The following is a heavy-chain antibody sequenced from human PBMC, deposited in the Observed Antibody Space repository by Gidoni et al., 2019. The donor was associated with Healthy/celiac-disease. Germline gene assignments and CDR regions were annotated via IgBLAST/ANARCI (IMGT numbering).Heavy chain of an antibody. CDR2: ISWNIGSL. D-gene: IGHD3-22*01. CDR3: AKDNNYDSSGYYSDDAFDI. V-gene: IGHV3-9*01. Sequence: EVQLVESGGGLVQPGRSVRLSCAASGFTFDDYAMPWVRQDPGKGLEWVSGISWNIGSLGYADSVKGRFTISRDNAKNSLYLQMNSLRAEDTALYYCAKDNNYDSSGYYSDDAFDIWGQGTMVTVSS. CDR1: GFTFDDYA. J-gene: IGHJ3*02.